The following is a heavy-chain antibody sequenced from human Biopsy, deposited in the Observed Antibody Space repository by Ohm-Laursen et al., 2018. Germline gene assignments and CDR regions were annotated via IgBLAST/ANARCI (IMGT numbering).Heavy chain of an antibody. CDR2: VYYDGGST. Sequence: SDTLSLTCSVSGGSIISYYWTWIPQPPGKRSEWIGFVYYDGGSTNYNPSLKSRVTISKDTSKNQFSLQVNSVTAADTAVYYCARTPRDSFWSGSYKRGLWFDPWGQGTLVIVSS. J-gene: IGHJ5*02. CDR3: ARTPRDSFWSGSYKRGLWFDP. D-gene: IGHD3-3*01. CDR1: GGSIISYY. V-gene: IGHV4-59*07.